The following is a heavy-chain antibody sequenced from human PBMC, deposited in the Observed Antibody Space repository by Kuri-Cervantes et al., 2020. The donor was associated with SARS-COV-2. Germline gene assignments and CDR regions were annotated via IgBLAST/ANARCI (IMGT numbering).Heavy chain of an antibody. Sequence: LSLTCGASGFSLTNYAIHWVRQAPGKGLEWVSVIWYDGKNEYYAGLVKGRFNISRDTSKNTVSLHMNSLRAEDTAMYYCATGAANSYMDVWGRGTTVTVSS. D-gene: IGHD3-10*01. V-gene: IGHV3-33*08. CDR2: IWYDGKNE. CDR3: ATGAANSYMDV. J-gene: IGHJ6*03. CDR1: GFSLTNYA.